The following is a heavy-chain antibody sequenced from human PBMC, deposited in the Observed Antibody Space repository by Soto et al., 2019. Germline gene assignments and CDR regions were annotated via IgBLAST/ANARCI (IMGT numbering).Heavy chain of an antibody. J-gene: IGHJ3*02. D-gene: IGHD1-1*01. CDR1: GGSISRGGNY. CDR3: ARPTGSDAFDI. Sequence: QVQLQESGPGLVKPSQTLSLTCTVSGGSISRGGNYWSWIRQHPGKGLEEIGYIHYSGSTYYNPSLKSRVTISVDTSKNQFSLKLSSVTAADKAVYYCARPTGSDAFDICGQGTMVTVSS. V-gene: IGHV4-31*03. CDR2: IHYSGST.